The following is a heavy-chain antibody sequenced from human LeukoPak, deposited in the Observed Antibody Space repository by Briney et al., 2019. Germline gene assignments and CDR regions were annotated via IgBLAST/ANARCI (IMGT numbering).Heavy chain of an antibody. Sequence: PETLSLTCAVYGGSFSGYYWSWIRQPPGKGLEWIGEINHSGSTNYNPSLKSRVTISVDTSKNQFSLKLSSVTAADTAVYYCARGVVSFDYWGQGTLVTVSS. V-gene: IGHV4-34*01. CDR1: GGSFSGYY. J-gene: IGHJ4*02. D-gene: IGHD2-15*01. CDR3: ARGVVSFDY. CDR2: INHSGST.